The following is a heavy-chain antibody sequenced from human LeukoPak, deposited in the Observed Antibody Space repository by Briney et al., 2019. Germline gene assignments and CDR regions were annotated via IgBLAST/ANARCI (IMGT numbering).Heavy chain of an antibody. J-gene: IGHJ4*02. V-gene: IGHV4-38-2*02. Sequence: SETLSLTCTVSGYSISSGYYWGWIRQPPGKGLEWFGSIYHSGSTYYNPSLKSRVTISVDTSKNQFSLKLSSVTAADTAVYYCAREEDGYNYYFDYWGQGTLVTVSS. CDR1: GYSISSGYY. D-gene: IGHD5-24*01. CDR3: AREEDGYNYYFDY. CDR2: IYHSGST.